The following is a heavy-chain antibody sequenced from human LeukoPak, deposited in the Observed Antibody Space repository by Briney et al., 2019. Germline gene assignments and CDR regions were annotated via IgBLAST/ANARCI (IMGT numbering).Heavy chain of an antibody. CDR2: IYYSAST. Sequence: SETLSLTCTVSGGSISSYYWSWIRQPPGKGLEWIGYIYYSASTNYNPSLKSRVTMSVDTSKNQFSLKLSSVTAADTAVYYCAGGSGWYLWFDPWGQGTLVTVSS. J-gene: IGHJ5*02. D-gene: IGHD6-19*01. CDR1: GGSISSYY. V-gene: IGHV4-59*12. CDR3: AGGSGWYLWFDP.